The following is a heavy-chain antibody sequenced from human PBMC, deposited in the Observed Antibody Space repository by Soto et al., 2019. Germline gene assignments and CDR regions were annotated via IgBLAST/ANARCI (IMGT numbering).Heavy chain of an antibody. V-gene: IGHV3-23*01. CDR3: AKDFPQDIVVVPAAMGLPYYYYGMDV. J-gene: IGHJ6*02. D-gene: IGHD2-2*01. Sequence: EVQLLESGGGLVQPGGSLRLSCAASGFTFSSYAMSWVRQAPGKGLEWVSGISGSGHSTYYADSVKGRFTISRDNSKNTLYLQMNNLSAEDTAVYYCAKDFPQDIVVVPAAMGLPYYYYGMDVWGQGTTVTVSS. CDR2: ISGSGHST. CDR1: GFTFSSYA.